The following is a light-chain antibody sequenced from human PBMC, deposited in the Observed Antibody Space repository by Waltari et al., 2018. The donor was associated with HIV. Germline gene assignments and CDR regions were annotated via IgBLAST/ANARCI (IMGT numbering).Light chain of an antibody. CDR3: CSYAGSYTPVV. Sequence: ALTQPHSVSGSPGQSVTISCTGTSSDVGGYKYVSWYQQNPGKAPKFMIYDVSKRPSGVPDRFSGSKSGNTASLTISGLQAEDEADYYCCSYAGSYTPVVFGGGTKLTVL. CDR2: DVS. CDR1: SSDVGGYKY. V-gene: IGLV2-11*01. J-gene: IGLJ2*01.